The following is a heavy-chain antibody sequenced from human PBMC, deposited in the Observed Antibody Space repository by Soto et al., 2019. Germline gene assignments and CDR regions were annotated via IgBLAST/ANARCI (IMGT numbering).Heavy chain of an antibody. CDR2: ISWNSGSI. D-gene: IGHD6-19*01. V-gene: IGHV3-9*01. CDR3: AKDIGTYSSGCFDY. CDR1: GFTFDDYA. J-gene: IGHJ4*02. Sequence: EVQLVESGGGLAQPGRSLRLSCAASGFTFDDYAMHWVRQAPGKGLEWVSGISWNSGSIGYADSVKGRFTISRDNAKNSLYLQMNSLRAEDTALYYCAKDIGTYSSGCFDYWGQGTLVTVSS.